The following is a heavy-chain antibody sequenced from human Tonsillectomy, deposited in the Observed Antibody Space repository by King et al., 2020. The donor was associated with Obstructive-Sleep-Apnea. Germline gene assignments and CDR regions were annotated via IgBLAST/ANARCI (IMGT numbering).Heavy chain of an antibody. J-gene: IGHJ6*02. D-gene: IGHD2-2*01. V-gene: IGHV5-51*01. CDR1: GYSFTSYW. CDR3: VTLGGYCSSTSCYDAYYYYGMDV. CDR2: IYPGDSDT. Sequence: QLVQSGAELKKPGESLKISCKGSGYSFTSYWIGWVRQMPGKGLEGMGIIYPGDSDTTYSPSFQRHVTFSADKSISTAYLQWCSRKASDTAMYYCVTLGGYCSSTSCYDAYYYYGMDVWGQGTTVTVSS.